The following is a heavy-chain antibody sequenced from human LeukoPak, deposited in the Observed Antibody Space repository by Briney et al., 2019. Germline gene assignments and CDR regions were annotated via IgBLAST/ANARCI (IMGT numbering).Heavy chain of an antibody. CDR2: IHYSGNT. CDR3: AIHNIQRSLGGVPDWFDP. Sequence: SETLSLTCTVSGGSIDSGDYYWGWVRQPPGKGLECIASIHYSGNTCYDPSLKSRVTLSVDASKNQFSLTLSSVTAADTAIYYCAIHNIQRSLGGVPDWFDPWGQGTLVTVSS. J-gene: IGHJ5*02. V-gene: IGHV4-39*07. D-gene: IGHD3-3*01. CDR1: GGSIDSGDYY.